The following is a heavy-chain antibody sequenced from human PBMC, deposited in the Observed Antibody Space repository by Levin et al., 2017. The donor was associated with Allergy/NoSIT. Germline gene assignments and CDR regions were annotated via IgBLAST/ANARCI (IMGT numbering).Heavy chain of an antibody. Sequence: KTSETLSLTCTVSGGSISSYYWSWIRQPPGKGLEWIGYISNSGSTNYNPSLKSRVTISLDMSKNQFSLKLYSVTAADTAVYYCARDRTTVTTKDVYYYGMDVWGQGAKVTVSS. CDR1: GGSISSYY. J-gene: IGHJ6*02. V-gene: IGHV4-59*01. D-gene: IGHD4-17*01. CDR2: ISNSGST. CDR3: ARDRTTVTTKDVYYYGMDV.